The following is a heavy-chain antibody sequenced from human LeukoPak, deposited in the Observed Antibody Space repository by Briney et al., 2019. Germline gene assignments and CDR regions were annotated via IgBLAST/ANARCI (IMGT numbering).Heavy chain of an antibody. J-gene: IGHJ4*02. D-gene: IGHD6-6*01. Sequence: GGSLRLSCAASGFTFSSYGMHWVRQAPGKGLEWVAVISYDGSNKYYADSVKGRFTISRDNSKNTPYLQMNSLRAEDTAVYYCAKSGSSYSDYWGQGTLVTVSS. CDR3: AKSGSSYSDY. CDR1: GFTFSSYG. V-gene: IGHV3-30*18. CDR2: ISYDGSNK.